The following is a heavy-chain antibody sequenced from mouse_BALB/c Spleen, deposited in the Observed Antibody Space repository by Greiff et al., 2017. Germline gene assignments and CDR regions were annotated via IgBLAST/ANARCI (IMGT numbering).Heavy chain of an antibody. D-gene: IGHD2-1*01. J-gene: IGHJ1*01. V-gene: IGHV7-1*02. CDR2: SRNKANDYTT. Sequence: DVMLVESGGGLVQPGGSLRLSCATSGFTFSDFYMEWVRQPPGKRLEWIAASRNKANDYTTEYSASVKGRFIVSRDTSQSILYLQMNALRAEDTAIYYCARDNNYYGNPYWYFDVWGAGTTVTVSS. CDR1: GFTFSDFY. CDR3: ARDNNYYGNPYWYFDV.